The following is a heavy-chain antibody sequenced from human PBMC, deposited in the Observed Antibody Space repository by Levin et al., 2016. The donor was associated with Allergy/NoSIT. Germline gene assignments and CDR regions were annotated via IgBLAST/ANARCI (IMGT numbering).Heavy chain of an antibody. CDR2: INSDGSST. CDR1: GFTFSSYW. Sequence: GESLKISCAASGFTFSSYWMHWVRQAPGKGLVWVSRINSDGSSTSYADSVKGRFTISRDNAKNTLYLQMNSLRAEDTAVYYCARDLQGYCSSTSCYDYYYGMDVWGQRTTVTVSS. V-gene: IGHV3-74*01. D-gene: IGHD2-2*01. J-gene: IGHJ6*02. CDR3: ARDLQGYCSSTSCYDYYYGMDV.